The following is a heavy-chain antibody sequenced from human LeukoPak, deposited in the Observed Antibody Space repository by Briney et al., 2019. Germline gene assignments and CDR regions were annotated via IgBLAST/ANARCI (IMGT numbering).Heavy chain of an antibody. CDR3: ARDPYGSGSYYGIDP. J-gene: IGHJ5*02. CDR2: IYYSGST. D-gene: IGHD3-10*01. CDR1: GGSISSGDYY. Sequence: SQTLSLTCTVSGGSISSGDYYWSWIRQPPGKGLEWIGYIYYSGSTYYNPSLKSRVTISVDTSKNQFSLKLSSVTAADTAVYHCARDPYGSGSYYGIDPWGQGTLVTVSS. V-gene: IGHV4-30-4*01.